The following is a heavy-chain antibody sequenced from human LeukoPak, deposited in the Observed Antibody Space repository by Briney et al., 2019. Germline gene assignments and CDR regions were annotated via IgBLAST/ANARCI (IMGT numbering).Heavy chain of an antibody. CDR2: INAGNGNT. CDR1: GYTFTSYA. CDR3: ARVKSGSYFDY. Sequence: ASVKVSCKASGYTFTSYAMHWVRQAPGQRLEWMGWINAGNGNTKYSQKFQGRVTITRDTSASTAYMELSSLRSEGTAVYYCARVKSGSYFDYWGQGTLVTVSS. J-gene: IGHJ4*02. D-gene: IGHD1-26*01. V-gene: IGHV1-3*01.